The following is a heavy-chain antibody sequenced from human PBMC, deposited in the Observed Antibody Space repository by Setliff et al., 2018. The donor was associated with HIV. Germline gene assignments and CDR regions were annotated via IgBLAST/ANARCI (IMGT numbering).Heavy chain of an antibody. CDR3: ARGGAFDWLFLDV. J-gene: IGHJ6*04. V-gene: IGHV4-59*01. Sequence: SETLSLTCTVSGGSLIGYYWSWIRQSPGKGLEWIGSIYYTEITNYNPSLKSRVTISVDTSKNQFSLKLSSVTAADTAVYYCARGGAFDWLFLDVWGKGTTVTVSS. CDR2: IYYTEIT. D-gene: IGHD3-9*01. CDR1: GGSLIGYY.